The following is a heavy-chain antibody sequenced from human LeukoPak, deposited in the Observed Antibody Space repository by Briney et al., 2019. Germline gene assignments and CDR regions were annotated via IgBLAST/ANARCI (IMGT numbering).Heavy chain of an antibody. J-gene: IGHJ4*02. D-gene: IGHD3-10*01. V-gene: IGHV4-39*07. CDR3: ARGLTYGSGSLSFDY. Sequence: PSETLSLTCTVSGGSISSSSYYWGWIRQPPGKGLEWIGSIYYSGSTYYNPSLKSRVTISVDTSKNQFSLKLSSVTAADTAVYYCARGLTYGSGSLSFDYWGQGTLVTVSS. CDR2: IYYSGST. CDR1: GGSISSSSYY.